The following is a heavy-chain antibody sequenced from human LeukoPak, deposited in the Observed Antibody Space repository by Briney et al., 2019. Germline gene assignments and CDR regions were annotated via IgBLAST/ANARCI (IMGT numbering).Heavy chain of an antibody. J-gene: IGHJ4*02. D-gene: IGHD3-22*01. CDR2: IYYSGSA. CDR3: ARLSSGYYLAY. V-gene: IGHV4-59*01. CDR1: GGSISSYY. Sequence: PSETLSLTCTVSGGSISSYYWSWIRQPAGKGLEWIGFIYYSGSANYNPSLKSRVTISVDTSNNQFSLKLSSVTAADTAVYYCARLSSGYYLAYWGQGTLVTVSS.